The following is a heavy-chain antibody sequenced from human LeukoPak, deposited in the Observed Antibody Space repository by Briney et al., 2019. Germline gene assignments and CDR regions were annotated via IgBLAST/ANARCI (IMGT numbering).Heavy chain of an antibody. D-gene: IGHD1-1*01. CDR1: GFTFSSYS. CDR2: ISSGSNTI. CDR3: TTTNMEGFDP. J-gene: IGHJ5*02. V-gene: IGHV3-48*01. Sequence: GGSLRLSCAASGFTFSSYSMTWVRQAPGKGLDWVSYISSGSNTIYYADSVKGRFTISRDNAKNSLYLQMNSLRAEDTAVYYCTTTNMEGFDPWGQGTLVTVSS.